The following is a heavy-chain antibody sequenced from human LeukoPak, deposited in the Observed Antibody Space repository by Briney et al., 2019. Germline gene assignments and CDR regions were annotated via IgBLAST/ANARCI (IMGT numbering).Heavy chain of an antibody. CDR1: GFTFSSYS. V-gene: IGHV3-21*01. Sequence: GGSLRLSCAASGFTFSSYSMNWVRQAPGKGLEWVSSITTSSIYIYYADPVKGRFTISRDSSKNTLYLQMNSLRPEDTAVYYCAKDYRYYDSGSHMDVWGKGTTVTISS. CDR3: AKDYRYYDSGSHMDV. D-gene: IGHD3-10*01. CDR2: ITTSSIYI. J-gene: IGHJ6*03.